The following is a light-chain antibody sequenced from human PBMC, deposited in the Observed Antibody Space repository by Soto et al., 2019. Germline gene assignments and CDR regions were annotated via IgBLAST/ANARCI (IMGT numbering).Light chain of an antibody. CDR2: GAS. CDR1: QSVANS. CDR3: HQYNDWSLT. J-gene: IGKJ4*01. Sequence: EVVMTQSPATLSVSPGERGILSCLASQSVANSLAWFQQKPGQAPTFLIYGASTRATGIPARFSGSGSGTEFTLTISSLQSEDFAVYYCHQYNDWSLTFGGGTKVEIK. V-gene: IGKV3-15*01.